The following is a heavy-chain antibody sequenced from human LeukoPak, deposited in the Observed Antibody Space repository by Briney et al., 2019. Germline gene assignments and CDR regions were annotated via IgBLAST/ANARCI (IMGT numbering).Heavy chain of an antibody. CDR3: AKDRAYSSGYPIEY. Sequence: PGGSLRLSCAASGFTFSSYGMHWVRQAPGKGLEWVAVISYDGSNKYYADSVKGRFTISRDNSKNTLYLQMNSLRAEDTAVYYCAKDRAYSSGYPIEYWGQGTLVTVSS. V-gene: IGHV3-30*18. D-gene: IGHD3-22*01. J-gene: IGHJ4*02. CDR1: GFTFSSYG. CDR2: ISYDGSNK.